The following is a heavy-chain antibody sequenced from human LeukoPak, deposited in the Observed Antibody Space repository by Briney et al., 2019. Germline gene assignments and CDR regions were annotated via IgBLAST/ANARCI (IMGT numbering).Heavy chain of an antibody. J-gene: IGHJ4*02. CDR1: GYSFTSYW. CDR2: IYPGDSDT. D-gene: IGHD3-9*01. Sequence: GESLKISCKGSGYSFTSYWIGWVRQMPGKGLEWMGIIYPGDSDTRYSPSFQGQVTISADKSISTAYLQWSSLKASDTAMYYCARHAVAYYDILTGSFGYWGQGTLVTVSS. CDR3: ARHAVAYYDILTGSFGY. V-gene: IGHV5-51*01.